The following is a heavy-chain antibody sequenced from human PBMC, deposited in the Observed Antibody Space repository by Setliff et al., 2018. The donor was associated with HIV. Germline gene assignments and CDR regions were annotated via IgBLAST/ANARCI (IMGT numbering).Heavy chain of an antibody. V-gene: IGHV3-66*02. CDR1: GLLVSRNY. CDR3: VRGSGYYYFDN. J-gene: IGHJ4*02. D-gene: IGHD3-22*01. Sequence: GGSLRLSCAASGLLVSRNYINWVRQAPGKGLEWVSIIHSGGDTHYADSVQGRLTVSRDISKNTVFLRLNSLRVEDTAVYYCVRGSGYYYFDNWGQGALVTVSS. CDR2: IHSGGDT.